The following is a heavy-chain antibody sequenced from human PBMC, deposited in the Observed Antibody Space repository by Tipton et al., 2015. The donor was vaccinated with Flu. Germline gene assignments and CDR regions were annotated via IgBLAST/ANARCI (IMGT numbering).Heavy chain of an antibody. CDR3: ARSTYYYGSGSSDY. Sequence: TLSLTCSVSGGSINSYYWGWIRQPPGKGLEWIGSISHSGSTYYKPSLKSRVTISVDTFKNQFSLKLSSVTAADTAVYYCARSTYYYGSGSSDYWGQGTLVTVSS. CDR2: ISHSGST. V-gene: IGHV4-38-2*01. CDR1: GGSINSYY. J-gene: IGHJ4*02. D-gene: IGHD3-10*01.